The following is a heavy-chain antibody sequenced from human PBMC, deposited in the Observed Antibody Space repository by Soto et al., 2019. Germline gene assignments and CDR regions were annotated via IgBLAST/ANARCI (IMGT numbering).Heavy chain of an antibody. CDR1: GDSVSSNSAA. CDR2: TYYRPKWYN. D-gene: IGHD4-17*01. CDR3: ARDAWDSLFYVDLDYYYYGMDV. J-gene: IGHJ6*02. Sequence: PSQTLSLTCAISGDSVSSNSAAWNWIRQSPSRGLEWLGRTYYRPKWYNDYAVSVKSRITINPDTSKNQFSLQLNSVTPEDTAVYYCARDAWDSLFYVDLDYYYYGMDVWGQGTTVTVSS. V-gene: IGHV6-1*01.